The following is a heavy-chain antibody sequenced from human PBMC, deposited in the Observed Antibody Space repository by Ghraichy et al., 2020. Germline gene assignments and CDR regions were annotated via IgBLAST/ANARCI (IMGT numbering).Heavy chain of an antibody. Sequence: ASVKVSCKASGYTFTGYYMHWVRQAPGQGLEWMGWINPNSGGTNYAQKFQGWVTMTRDTSISTAYMELSRLRSDDTAVYYCARALGCSGGSCYHYYYYGMDVWGQGTTVTVSS. J-gene: IGHJ6*02. D-gene: IGHD2-15*01. CDR2: INPNSGGT. V-gene: IGHV1-2*04. CDR3: ARALGCSGGSCYHYYYYGMDV. CDR1: GYTFTGYY.